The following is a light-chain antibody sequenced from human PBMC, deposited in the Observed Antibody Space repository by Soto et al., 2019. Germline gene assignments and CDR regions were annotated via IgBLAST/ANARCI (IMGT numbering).Light chain of an antibody. CDR3: SSYTRISTWV. J-gene: IGLJ3*02. CDR1: TSDVGGYNY. Sequence: QSALTQPASVSGSPGQSITISCTGTTSDVGGYNYVSWYQHHPGKAPKLMIYEVSNRPSGVSNRFSGSKLGNTASLTISGLQAEDEADYYCSSYTRISTWVFGGGTQLTVL. V-gene: IGLV2-14*01. CDR2: EVS.